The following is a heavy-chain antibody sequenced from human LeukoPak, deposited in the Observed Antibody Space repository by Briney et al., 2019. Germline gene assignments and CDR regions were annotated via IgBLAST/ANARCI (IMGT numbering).Heavy chain of an antibody. D-gene: IGHD5-12*01. CDR3: ARDNIVATMQLDY. Sequence: SETLSLTCTVSGYSISSGYYWGWIRQPPGKGLEWIGSIYHSGSTYYNPSLKSRVTISVDTSKNQFSLKLSSVTAADTAVYYCARDNIVATMQLDYWGQGTLVTVSS. V-gene: IGHV4-38-2*02. CDR1: GYSISSGYY. CDR2: IYHSGST. J-gene: IGHJ4*02.